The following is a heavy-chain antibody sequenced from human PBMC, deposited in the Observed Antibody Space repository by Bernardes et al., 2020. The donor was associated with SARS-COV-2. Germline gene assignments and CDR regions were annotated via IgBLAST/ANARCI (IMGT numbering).Heavy chain of an antibody. CDR3: GRERGTSGWSPSYYHYYGMDL. D-gene: IGHD6-19*01. J-gene: IGHJ6*02. V-gene: IGHV3-74*01. CDR2: INGDGSDT. Sequence: GGSLRLSCAASGFTFSSYWMLWVRQAPGQGLVWVARINGDGSDTTYADSVKGRSTISRDNARNTVYLEMNSLRADDTAVYYCGRERGTSGWSPSYYHYYGMDLWGQGTTVTVSS. CDR1: GFTFSSYW.